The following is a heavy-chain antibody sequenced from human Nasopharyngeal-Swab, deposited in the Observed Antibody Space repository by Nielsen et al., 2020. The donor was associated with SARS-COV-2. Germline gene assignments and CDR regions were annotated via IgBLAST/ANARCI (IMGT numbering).Heavy chain of an antibody. J-gene: IGHJ2*01. CDR1: GYTFTSYY. V-gene: IGHV1-46*01. Sequence: ASVKVSCKASGYTFTSYYMHWVRQAPAQGLEWMGIINPSGGSTIYAQKFQGRVTMTRDTSTSTVYMELSSLRSEDTAVYYCARDLYSSGWYRTNWYFDLWGRGTLVTVSS. CDR3: ARDLYSSGWYRTNWYFDL. CDR2: INPSGGST. D-gene: IGHD6-19*01.